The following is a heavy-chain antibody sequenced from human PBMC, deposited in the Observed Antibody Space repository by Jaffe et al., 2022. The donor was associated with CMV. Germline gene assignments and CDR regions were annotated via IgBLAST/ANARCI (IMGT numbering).Heavy chain of an antibody. Sequence: VQLVESGGGLVKPGGSLRLSCVASGITFNTYSFNWVRQAPGKGLEWVASITNSGSYIYYADLVKGRFTISRDNAKDSLYLQMNSLRVADTAVYYCARDAPILPWFGELTGPIDSWGQGTLVTVSS. CDR3: ARDAPILPWFGELTGPIDS. V-gene: IGHV3-21*01. D-gene: IGHD3-10*01. CDR2: ITNSGSYI. J-gene: IGHJ4*02. CDR1: GITFNTYS.